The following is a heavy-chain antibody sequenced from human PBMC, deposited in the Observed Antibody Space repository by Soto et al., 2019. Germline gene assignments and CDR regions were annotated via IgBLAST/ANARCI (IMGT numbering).Heavy chain of an antibody. CDR2: INPNVGDT. CDR1: GYTFTDYY. J-gene: IGHJ5*02. D-gene: IGHD3-16*01. Sequence: QVHLVQSGAEMKKPGASVYVSCKASGYTFTDYYLHWVRQAPGQGLEWMGWINPNVGDTNYARKFQGRLTMTRDTSISTVYMKLTSLGPNDTAIYYCARGGREVHRIPYDTWGQGTLVTVSS. CDR3: ARGGREVHRIPYDT. V-gene: IGHV1-2*02.